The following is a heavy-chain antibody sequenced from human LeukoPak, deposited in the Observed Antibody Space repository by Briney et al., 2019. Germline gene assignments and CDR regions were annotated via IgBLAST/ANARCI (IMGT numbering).Heavy chain of an antibody. J-gene: IGHJ4*02. CDR1: GGSISSYY. CDR3: ARQVGSSWYYFDY. V-gene: IGHV4-59*08. D-gene: IGHD6-13*01. CDR2: IYYSGST. Sequence: SETLSLTCTVSGGSISSYYWSWIRQPPGKGLEWIGYIYYSGSTNYNPSLKSRVTISVDTSKNQFSLKLSSVTAADTAVYYCARQVGSSWYYFDYWGQGTLVTVSP.